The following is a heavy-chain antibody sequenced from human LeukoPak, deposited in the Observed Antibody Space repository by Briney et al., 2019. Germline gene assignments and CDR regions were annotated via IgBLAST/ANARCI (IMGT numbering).Heavy chain of an antibody. CDR3: ARDPRPVGFLVSFPRPETDY. CDR2: ISNSSSYI. V-gene: IGHV3-21*01. D-gene: IGHD1-26*01. J-gene: IGHJ4*02. CDR1: GFTFSSYS. Sequence: KPGGSLRLSCAASGFTFSSYSMNWVRQAPGKGLDWVSSISNSSSYIYYADSVKGRFTISRDNAKNSLYLQMNSLRAEDTAVYYCARDPRPVGFLVSFPRPETDYWGQGTLVTVSS.